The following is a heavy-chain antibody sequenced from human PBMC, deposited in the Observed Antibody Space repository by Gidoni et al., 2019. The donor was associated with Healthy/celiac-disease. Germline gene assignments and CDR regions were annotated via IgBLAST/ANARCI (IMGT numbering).Heavy chain of an antibody. D-gene: IGHD3-3*01. CDR1: GFPFDGYA. V-gene: IGHV3-9*01. CDR3: AKAGITIFGVVIRMDYGMDV. CDR2: ISWNSGSI. J-gene: IGHJ6*02. Sequence: EVQLVESGGGLVQPGRSLRLSCAASGFPFDGYAMHWVRQAPGKGMEWVSGISWNSGSIGYADSVKGRFTISRDNAKNSLYLQMNSLRAEDTALYYCAKAGITIFGVVIRMDYGMDVWGQGTTVTVSS.